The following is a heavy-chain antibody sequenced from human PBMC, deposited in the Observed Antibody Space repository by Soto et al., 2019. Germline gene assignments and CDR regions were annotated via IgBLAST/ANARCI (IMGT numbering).Heavy chain of an antibody. CDR1: GFTFSAYW. Sequence: EVQLVQSGGGLVQPGGSLRLSCATPGFTFSAYWMHWVRQVPGKGLVWVSRISGDGTITTYVDNVKGRFTISRDNAKNTLYLQMNSLRDEDTAVYYCARGGVDYWGQGSLVSVSS. CDR2: ISGDGTIT. J-gene: IGHJ4*02. CDR3: ARGGVDY. V-gene: IGHV3-74*01. D-gene: IGHD3-10*01.